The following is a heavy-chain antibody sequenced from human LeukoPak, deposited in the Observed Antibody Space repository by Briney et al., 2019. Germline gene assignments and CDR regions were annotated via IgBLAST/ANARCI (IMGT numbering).Heavy chain of an antibody. D-gene: IGHD3-16*01. Sequence: GGSLRLSCAASGFTFSNAWMSWVRQAPGKGLEWVGRIKGKTDGGTTDDAAPVKGRFTISRDDSKNTLYLQMNSLKTEDTAVYYCTTVKGAAGTFGYYFDYWGQGTLVTVYS. V-gene: IGHV3-15*01. CDR1: GFTFSNAW. CDR3: TTVKGAAGTFGYYFDY. CDR2: IKGKTDGGTT. J-gene: IGHJ4*02.